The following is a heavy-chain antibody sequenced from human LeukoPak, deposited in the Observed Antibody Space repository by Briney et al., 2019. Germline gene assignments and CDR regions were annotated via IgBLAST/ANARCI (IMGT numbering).Heavy chain of an antibody. CDR3: ARVSGDSSKYLVAFHI. V-gene: IGHV4-38-2*02. J-gene: IGHJ3*02. Sequence: SETLSLTCTVFGYSISSGYYWGWIRQPPGKGLEWIGTIYHSGNTYYNPSLQSRVTISVDTSKNQFSLKLSSVTAADTGVYYCARVSGDSSKYLVAFHIWGQGTMVTVSS. CDR2: IYHSGNT. D-gene: IGHD3-22*01. CDR1: GYSISSGYY.